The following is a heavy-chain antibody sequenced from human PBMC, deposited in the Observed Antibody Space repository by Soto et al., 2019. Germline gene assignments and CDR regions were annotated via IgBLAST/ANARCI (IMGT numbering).Heavy chain of an antibody. D-gene: IGHD3-10*01. CDR1: GFTFSTYW. J-gene: IGHJ4*02. CDR3: ARGTRVGGFGELQY. Sequence: EVQLVECGGGLVQPGGSLRLSCAASGFTFSTYWMHWVRQAPGKGLAWVSRIINDGSNTNYADSVKGRFTISRDNAKNTLYLQMNSLRAEDTAVYYCARGTRVGGFGELQYWGQGALVTVSS. CDR2: IINDGSNT. V-gene: IGHV3-74*01.